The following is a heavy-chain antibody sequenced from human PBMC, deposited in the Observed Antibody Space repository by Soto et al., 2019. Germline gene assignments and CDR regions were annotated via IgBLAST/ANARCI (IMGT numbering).Heavy chain of an antibody. CDR2: ITSDGSKK. Sequence: QVQLVESGGGVVQPRTSLIISCVGSGFTFSTYAMHWVRQAPGKGLQWVSVITSDGSKKYSADSVKGRFIISRDNYKNTLYLQMNTLRTEDTAVYYCARTVASAGPDAFDIWGQGTVLTVSS. J-gene: IGHJ3*02. V-gene: IGHV3-30-3*01. CDR1: GFTFSTYA. D-gene: IGHD6-13*01. CDR3: ARTVASAGPDAFDI.